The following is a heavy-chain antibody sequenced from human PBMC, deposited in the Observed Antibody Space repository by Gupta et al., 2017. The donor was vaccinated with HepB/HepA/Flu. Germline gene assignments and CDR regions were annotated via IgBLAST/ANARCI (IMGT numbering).Heavy chain of an antibody. CDR1: GGSISGYHS. CDR3: ARGYSSDWHGDVWFYFDS. V-gene: IGHV4-4*02. Sequence: QVQLQESGPGLVQPLGTLSLTCDVSGGSISGYHSWSWVRQSPEKGLEWIGEIFHSGSTNYSPSLKSRVSVSVDKSRSQFSLKLYSVSAADTAVYYCARGYSSDWHGDVWFYFDSWGQGMPVIVSS. CDR2: IFHSGST. D-gene: IGHD6-19*01. J-gene: IGHJ4*02.